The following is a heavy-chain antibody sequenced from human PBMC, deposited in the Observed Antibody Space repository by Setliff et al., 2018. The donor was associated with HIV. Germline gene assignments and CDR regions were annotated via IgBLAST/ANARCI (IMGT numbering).Heavy chain of an antibody. CDR1: GFTFSTFA. V-gene: IGHV3-30*04. Sequence: GALRLSCVASGFTFSTFAMYWVRQAPAKGREWVSAISYDGKTTHYADSVMGRFIVSRDNSKNTLYLQLSGLRPDDTGVYYCASARIPTGGTSTSFDYWGQGTQVTVSS. D-gene: IGHD1-1*01. CDR2: ISYDGKTT. J-gene: IGHJ4*02. CDR3: ASARIPTGGTSTSFDY.